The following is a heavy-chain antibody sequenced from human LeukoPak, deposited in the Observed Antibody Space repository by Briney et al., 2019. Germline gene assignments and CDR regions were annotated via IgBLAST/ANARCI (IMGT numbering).Heavy chain of an antibody. CDR1: GFTFSSYA. Sequence: GGSLSLSCGSSGFTFSSYAMSWVHQAPGKGREWVSAISGSGGSTYYADSVKGRFTISRDNSKNTLYLQTNSLRAEDTAVYYCANPDGQGNVYWGQGTLVTVSS. CDR3: ANPDGQGNVY. D-gene: IGHD2-8*01. V-gene: IGHV3-23*01. J-gene: IGHJ4*02. CDR2: ISGSGGST.